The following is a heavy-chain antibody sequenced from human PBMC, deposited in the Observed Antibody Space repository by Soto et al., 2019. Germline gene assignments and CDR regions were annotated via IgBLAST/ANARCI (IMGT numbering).Heavy chain of an antibody. V-gene: IGHV2-70*01. D-gene: IGHD6-13*01. CDR1: GFSLSTSGMC. J-gene: IGHJ6*02. Sequence: GSGPTLVNPTQTLTLTCTFSGFSLSTSGMCVSWIRQPPGKALEWLALIDWDDDKYYSTSLKTRLTISKDTSKNQVVLTMTNMDPVDTATYYCARQKYSSSWYGFGPRRSDYYYGMDVWGQGTTVTVPS. CDR3: ARQKYSSSWYGFGPRRSDYYYGMDV. CDR2: IDWDDDK.